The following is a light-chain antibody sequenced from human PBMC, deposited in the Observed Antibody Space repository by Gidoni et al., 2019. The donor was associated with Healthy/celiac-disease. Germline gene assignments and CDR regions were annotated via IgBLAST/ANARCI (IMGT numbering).Light chain of an antibody. V-gene: IGKV1-33*01. CDR1: QDISNY. Sequence: DIQMTQSPSSLSASVGDRVTITCQASQDISNYLNWYQQKPGKAPKLLLYDASNLETGVPSRFSGSGSGTDFTFTISSLQPEDIATYYCQQYDNLLFTFGPXTKVDIK. CDR2: DAS. CDR3: QQYDNLLFT. J-gene: IGKJ3*01.